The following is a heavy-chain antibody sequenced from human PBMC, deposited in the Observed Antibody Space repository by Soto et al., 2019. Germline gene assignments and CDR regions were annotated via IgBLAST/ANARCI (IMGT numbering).Heavy chain of an antibody. CDR3: ASRQVTAALYYYYYYGMDV. Sequence: ASVKVSCKASGGTFSSYAISWVRQAPGQGLEWMGGIIPIFGTANYAQKFQGRVTITADESTSTAYMELSSLRSEDTAVYYCASRQVTAALYYYYYYGMDVWGQGTTVTVSS. J-gene: IGHJ6*02. CDR2: IIPIFGTA. CDR1: GGTFSSYA. D-gene: IGHD2-2*01. V-gene: IGHV1-69*13.